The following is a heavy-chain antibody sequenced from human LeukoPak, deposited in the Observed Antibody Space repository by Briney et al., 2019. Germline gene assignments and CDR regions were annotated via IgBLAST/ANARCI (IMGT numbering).Heavy chain of an antibody. Sequence: ASVKVSCKASGYTFTGYYMHWVRQAPGQGLEWMGQINPNSGGTNYAQKFQGRVTMTRDTSISTAYIEMNRLTSDDTAVYYCAREISGAFEIWGQGTMVTVSS. CDR2: INPNSGGT. CDR1: GYTFTGYY. J-gene: IGHJ3*02. CDR3: AREISGAFEI. V-gene: IGHV1-2*06.